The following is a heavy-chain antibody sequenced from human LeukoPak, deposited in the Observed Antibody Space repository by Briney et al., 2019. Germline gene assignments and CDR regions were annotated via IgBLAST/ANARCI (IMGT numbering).Heavy chain of an antibody. V-gene: IGHV1-69*13. CDR2: IIPIFGTA. CDR3: ARGIAAAGNLGY. J-gene: IGHJ4*02. Sequence: SVKVSCKASGGTFSSYAISWVRQAPGQGLEWMGGIIPIFGTANYAQKFQGRVTITADESTSTAYMELSSLRSEDTAVYYCARGIAAAGNLGYWGQGTLVTVSS. D-gene: IGHD6-13*01. CDR1: GGTFSSYA.